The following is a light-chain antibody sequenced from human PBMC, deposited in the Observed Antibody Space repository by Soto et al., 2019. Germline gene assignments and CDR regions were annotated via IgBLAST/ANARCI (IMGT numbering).Light chain of an antibody. J-gene: IGKJ2*01. Sequence: DIPMTQSPPTLSASVGDRVTITCRAGQSISDWLAWYQQKPGKAPKLLIYGASNLQSGVPSRFRGSASGTEFALPISSLHPDDFATYYCQQYDSYPYTFGQGTKLEI. CDR3: QQYDSYPYT. CDR2: GAS. CDR1: QSISDW. V-gene: IGKV1-5*01.